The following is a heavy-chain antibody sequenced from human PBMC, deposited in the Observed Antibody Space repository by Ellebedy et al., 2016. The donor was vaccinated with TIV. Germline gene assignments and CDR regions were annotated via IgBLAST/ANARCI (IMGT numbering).Heavy chain of an antibody. CDR2: IYYSGRT. CDR1: GDSISDGGYY. CDR3: VRDYHDYGVDAFDI. Sequence: SETLSLTCTVSGDSISDGGYYWGWVRQRPGKGLEWVGHIYYSGRTSYNPSLESRLTISVDTTKNQFSRKLTSVTAADTAVYFCVRDYHDYGVDAFDIWGQGTMITVSS. D-gene: IGHD4-17*01. V-gene: IGHV4-31*03. J-gene: IGHJ3*02.